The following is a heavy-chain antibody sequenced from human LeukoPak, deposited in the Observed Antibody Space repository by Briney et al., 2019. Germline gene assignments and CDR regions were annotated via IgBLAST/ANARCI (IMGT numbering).Heavy chain of an antibody. CDR1: GFTVSSNY. Sequence: GGSLRLSCAASGFTVSSNYMSWVRQAPGKGLEWVSVIYSGGSTYYADSVKGRFTISRDNSKNTLYLQMNSLRAEDTAVYYCASFTIGPSDYWGQGTLATVSS. D-gene: IGHD3-10*01. V-gene: IGHV3-66*01. CDR2: IYSGGST. J-gene: IGHJ4*02. CDR3: ASFTIGPSDY.